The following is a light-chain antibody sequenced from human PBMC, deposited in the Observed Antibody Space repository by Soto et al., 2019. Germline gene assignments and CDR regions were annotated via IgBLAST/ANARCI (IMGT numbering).Light chain of an antibody. V-gene: IGLV2-8*01. J-gene: IGLJ2*01. CDR3: SSYAGSNNSDVV. CDR1: SSDVGGYNY. Sequence: QSALTQPPSASGSPGQSVTISCTGTSSDVGGYNYVSWYQQHPGKAPKLMIYEVSKRPSGVPDRFSGSKSGNTASLTVSGLQAEDEDDYYCSSYAGSNNSDVVFGGGTQLTVL. CDR2: EVS.